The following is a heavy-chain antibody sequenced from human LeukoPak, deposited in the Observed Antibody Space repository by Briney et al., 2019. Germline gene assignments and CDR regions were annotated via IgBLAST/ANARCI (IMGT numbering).Heavy chain of an antibody. Sequence: SETLSLTCAVYGGSFSGYYWSWIRQPPEKGLEWIGEINHSGSTNYNPSLKSRVTISVDTSKNQFSLKLSSVTAADTAVYYCARMYGREDYWGQGTLVTVSS. CDR1: GGSFSGYY. J-gene: IGHJ4*02. CDR3: ARMYGREDY. V-gene: IGHV4-34*01. D-gene: IGHD4-17*01. CDR2: INHSGST.